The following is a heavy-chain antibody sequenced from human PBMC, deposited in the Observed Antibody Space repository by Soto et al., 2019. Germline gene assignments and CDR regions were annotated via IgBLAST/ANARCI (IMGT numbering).Heavy chain of an antibody. J-gene: IGHJ3*02. CDR3: ARDHGAYGGGAFDI. Sequence: QVQLVQSGAEVKKPGSSVKVSCKASGGTFSSYAISWVRQAPGQGLEWMGGIIPIFGTANYAQKFQGRVTITADESTSTAYMGLGSLRSEDTAVYYCARDHGAYGGGAFDIWGQGTMVTVSS. CDR2: IIPIFGTA. D-gene: IGHD4-17*01. CDR1: GGTFSSYA. V-gene: IGHV1-69*01.